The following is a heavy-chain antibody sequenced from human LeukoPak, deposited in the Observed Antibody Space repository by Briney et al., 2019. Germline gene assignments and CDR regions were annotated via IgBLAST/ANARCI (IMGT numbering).Heavy chain of an antibody. V-gene: IGHV3-66*02. J-gene: IGHJ4*02. CDR3: AREAYRGGDCYYFDY. CDR2: IYSGGST. Sequence: GGSLRLSSAASGFTVSSNYMSWVRQAPGKGLEWVSVIYSGGSTYYADSVKGRFTISRDNSKNTLYLQMNSLRAEDTAVYYCAREAYRGGDCYYFDYWGQGTLVTVSS. CDR1: GFTVSSNY. D-gene: IGHD2-21*01.